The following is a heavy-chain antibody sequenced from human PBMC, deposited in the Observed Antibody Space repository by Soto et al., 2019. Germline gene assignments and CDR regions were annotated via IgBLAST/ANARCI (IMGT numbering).Heavy chain of an antibody. CDR2: IRSKAYGGTT. D-gene: IGHD3-16*02. CDR1: GFTFGDYA. J-gene: IGHJ4*02. V-gene: IGHV3-49*04. CDR3: TRKKQYYDYVWGSYRYTNPYSDY. Sequence: PGGSLRLSCTASGFTFGDYAMSWVRQAPGKGLEWVGFIRSKAYGGTTEYAASVKGRFTISRDDSKSIAYLQMNSLKTEDTAVYYCTRKKQYYDYVWGSYRYTNPYSDYWGQGTLVTVSS.